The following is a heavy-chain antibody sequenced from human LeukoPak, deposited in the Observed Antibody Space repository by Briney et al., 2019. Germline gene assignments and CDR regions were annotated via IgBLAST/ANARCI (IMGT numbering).Heavy chain of an antibody. V-gene: IGHV3-30*18. CDR3: AKSVGREFQDAFDI. Sequence: GGSLRLSCAASGFTFSSYGMHWVRQAPGKGLEWVAVISYDGSNKYYADSVKGRFTISRDNSKNTLYLQMNSLRAEDTAVYYCAKSVGREFQDAFDIWGQGTMVTVSS. CDR1: GFTFSSYG. J-gene: IGHJ3*02. D-gene: IGHD2-15*01. CDR2: ISYDGSNK.